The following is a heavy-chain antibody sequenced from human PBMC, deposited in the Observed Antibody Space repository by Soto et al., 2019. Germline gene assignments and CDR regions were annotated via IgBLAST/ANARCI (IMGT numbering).Heavy chain of an antibody. CDR1: GGSISSGGYY. V-gene: IGHV4-31*03. J-gene: IGHJ4*02. CDR3: ARGWHGYFDY. D-gene: IGHD6-13*01. Sequence: PWETLSLTCTVSGGSISSGGYYWSWIRQHPGKGLEWIGYIYYSGSTYYNPSLKSRVTISVDTSKNQFSLKLSSVTAADTAVYYCARGWHGYFDYWGQGTLVTAPQ. CDR2: IYYSGST.